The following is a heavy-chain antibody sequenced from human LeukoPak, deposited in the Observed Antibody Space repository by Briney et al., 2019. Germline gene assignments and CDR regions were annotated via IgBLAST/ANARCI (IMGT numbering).Heavy chain of an antibody. V-gene: IGHV1-2*02. Sequence: ASVKVSCKASGCKFTSYGITWGRQAPGRGLEGMGGMSADSGGTNYAQKVQGKVTMTRDTSISTAYMELSRLRSDDTAVYYCAREGYSSSWYSLYYYYYMDVWGKGTTVTISS. J-gene: IGHJ6*03. D-gene: IGHD6-13*01. CDR3: AREGYSSSWYSLYYYYYMDV. CDR2: MSADSGGT. CDR1: GCKFTSYG.